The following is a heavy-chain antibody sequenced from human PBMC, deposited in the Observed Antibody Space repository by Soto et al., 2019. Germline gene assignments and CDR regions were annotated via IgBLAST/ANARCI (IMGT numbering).Heavy chain of an antibody. CDR3: AREDIVVVVAATPSRWFDP. V-gene: IGHV4-59*01. D-gene: IGHD2-15*01. CDR2: IYYSGST. J-gene: IGHJ5*02. CDR1: GGSISSYY. Sequence: SETLSLTCTVSGGSISSYYWSWIRQPPGKGLEWIGYIYYSGSTNYNPSLKSRFTMTRDTTISTAYMELSRLRSDDTAVYYCAREDIVVVVAATPSRWFDPWGQGTLVTVSS.